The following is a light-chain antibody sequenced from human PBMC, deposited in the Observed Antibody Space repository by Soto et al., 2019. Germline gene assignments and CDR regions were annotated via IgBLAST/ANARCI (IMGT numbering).Light chain of an antibody. J-gene: IGKJ1*01. CDR1: QSVDIS. CDR2: GAS. CDR3: QQYRSWPRT. V-gene: IGKV3-15*01. Sequence: EIVLTQSPATVSVSPVERVTLSCRASQSVDISLAWYQQKPGQAPRLLIYGASTRATDMPGTFSGRGSGTEFTLTITSLRPEDFGVYYCQQYRSWPRTFGQGTKVDIK.